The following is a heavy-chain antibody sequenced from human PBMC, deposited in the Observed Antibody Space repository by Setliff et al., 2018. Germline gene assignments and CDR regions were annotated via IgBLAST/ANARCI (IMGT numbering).Heavy chain of an antibody. CDR2: IWDDGGNK. CDR3: ARTCSGSGCYAGLES. J-gene: IGHJ4*02. Sequence: PGGSLRLSCAASGFTFSTYRMHWVGQAPGKGLEWVAVIWDDGGNKYHADSVKGRFTISRDNSKNTLYLQMNSLRPEDAAVYYCARTCSGSGCYAGLESWGQGTPVTVSS. V-gene: IGHV3-33*08. D-gene: IGHD2-15*01. CDR1: GFTFSTYR.